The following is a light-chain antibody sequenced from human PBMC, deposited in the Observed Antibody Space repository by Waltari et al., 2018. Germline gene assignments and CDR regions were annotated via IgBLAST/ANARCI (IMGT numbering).Light chain of an antibody. J-gene: IGKJ2*01. V-gene: IGKV3-15*01. CDR1: QSVSSN. CDR2: GAA. Sequence: EIVMTQSPATLSVSTGERATVYCRARQSVSSNLAWYPQKPGQAPRLLIYGAATRATVIPARFSGSGSGTEFTLTISSMQSEDFAVYYCQQYNNWPPKTFGQGTKLEIK. CDR3: QQYNNWPPKT.